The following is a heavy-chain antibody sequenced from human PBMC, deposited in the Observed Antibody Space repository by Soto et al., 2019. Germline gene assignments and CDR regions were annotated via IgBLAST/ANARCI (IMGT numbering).Heavy chain of an antibody. Sequence: PSATLSLTCTVSGGSISSGGYYWSWIRQHPGKGLEWIGYIYYSGSTYYNPSLKSRVTISVDTSKNQFSLKLSSVTAADTAVYYFARDRRLLYTNYYYYGMDVWGQGTTVTVSS. J-gene: IGHJ6*02. CDR3: ARDRRLLYTNYYYYGMDV. CDR2: IYYSGST. D-gene: IGHD3-3*01. V-gene: IGHV4-31*03. CDR1: GGSISSGGYY.